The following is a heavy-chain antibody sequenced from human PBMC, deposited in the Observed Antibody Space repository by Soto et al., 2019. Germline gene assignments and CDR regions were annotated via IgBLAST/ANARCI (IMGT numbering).Heavy chain of an antibody. CDR1: GFTFSSYA. CDR2: ISYDGSNK. D-gene: IGHD1-26*01. Sequence: GGSLRLSCAASGFTFSSYAMHWVRQAPGKGLEWVAVISYDGSNKYYADSVKGRFTISRDNSKNTLYLQMNSLRAEDTAVYYCARPYKTEVGATPLVAFDIWGQGTMVT. V-gene: IGHV3-30-3*01. CDR3: ARPYKTEVGATPLVAFDI. J-gene: IGHJ3*02.